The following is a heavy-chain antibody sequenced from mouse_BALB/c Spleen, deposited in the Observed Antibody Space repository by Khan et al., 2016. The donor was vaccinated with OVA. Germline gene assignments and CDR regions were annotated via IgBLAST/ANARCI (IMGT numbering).Heavy chain of an antibody. CDR2: INPDSSTI. J-gene: IGHJ3*01. V-gene: IGHV4-1*02. D-gene: IGHD1-1*01. CDR1: GFDFSRYW. Sequence: EVQLVESGGGLVQPGGSLKLSCAASGFDFSRYWMSWVRQAPGKGLEWIGEINPDSSTINYTPSLKDKFIISRDNAKNTLYLQMSKVRSEDTALYYCARRVDYYGRSPAWFADWGQGTLVTVSA. CDR3: ARRVDYYGRSPAWFAD.